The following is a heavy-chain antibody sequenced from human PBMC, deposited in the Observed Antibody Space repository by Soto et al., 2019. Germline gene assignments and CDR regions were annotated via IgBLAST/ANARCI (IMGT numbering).Heavy chain of an antibody. D-gene: IGHD1-26*01. CDR3: ARMSGTYYVPDY. V-gene: IGHV4-31*03. Sequence: QVQLQESGPRLVEASQTQSLTCTVSNGSITSSGYYWSWIRQPPGKRLEWIGYIYHSGSTFYSPSLQSRLTMSVDTSKNQFSLTLSSVTAADTAVYHCARMSGTYYVPDYWGQGTLVTVSS. CDR2: IYHSGST. CDR1: NGSITSSGYY. J-gene: IGHJ4*02.